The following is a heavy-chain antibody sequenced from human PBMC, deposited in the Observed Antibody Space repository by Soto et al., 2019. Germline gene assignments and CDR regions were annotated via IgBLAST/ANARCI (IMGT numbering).Heavy chain of an antibody. D-gene: IGHD3-22*01. CDR3: AIGGTYISGYYYLFEY. V-gene: IGHV1-69*12. J-gene: IGHJ4*02. CDR1: GGTFSSYA. CDR2: IIPIFGIT. Sequence: QVQLVQSGAEVKKPGSSVKVSCKASGGTFSSYAINWVRQAPGQGLEWMGGIIPIFGITNYAQNFQGRVTITAYESTSTAYMELSSLRSEDTSVYYCAIGGTYISGYYYLFEYWGQGTLVTVSS.